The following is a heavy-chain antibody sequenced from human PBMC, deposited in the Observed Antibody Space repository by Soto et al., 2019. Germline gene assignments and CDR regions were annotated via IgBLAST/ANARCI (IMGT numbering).Heavy chain of an antibody. V-gene: IGHV3-23*01. CDR1: GFTFRSYA. CDR2: VSANGRNT. CDR3: AKDLSSLGWLALGAPFDS. Sequence: GGALRLSCAASGFTFRSYAMNWVRQAPGKGLEWVSSVSANGRNTYYADSVKGRFTVSRDKSKNALFLQLDSLRVEDTAIYYCAKDLSSLGWLALGAPFDSWGPGTLVPVSS. D-gene: IGHD3-22*01. J-gene: IGHJ4*02.